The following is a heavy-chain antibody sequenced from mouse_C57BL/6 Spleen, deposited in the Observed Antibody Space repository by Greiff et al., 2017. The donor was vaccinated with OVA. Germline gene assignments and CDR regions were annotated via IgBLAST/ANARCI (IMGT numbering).Heavy chain of an antibody. CDR2: IRSKSSNYAT. J-gene: IGHJ1*03. D-gene: IGHD4-1*01. CDR1: GFTFNTYA. V-gene: IGHV10-3*01. Sequence: EVNVVESGGGLVQPKGSLKLSCAASGFTFNTYAMHWVRQAPGKGLEWVARIRSKSSNYATYYADSVKDRFTISRDDSQSMLYLQMNNLKTEDTAMYYCVRVPDNWGYFDVWGTGTTVTVSS. CDR3: VRVPDNWGYFDV.